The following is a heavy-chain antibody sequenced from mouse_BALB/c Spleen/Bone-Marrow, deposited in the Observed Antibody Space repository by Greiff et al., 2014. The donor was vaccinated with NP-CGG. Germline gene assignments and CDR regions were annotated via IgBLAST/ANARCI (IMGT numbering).Heavy chain of an antibody. Sequence: ESGAELVRPGTSVKVSCKASGYAFTNYLIEWVKQRPGQGLEWIGVINPGSGGTNYNEKFKGRATLTADKSSSTAYMQLSSLTSDDSAVYFCAREGYGYFHYWGQGTTLTVSS. CDR3: AREGYGYFHY. CDR2: INPGSGGT. J-gene: IGHJ2*01. D-gene: IGHD2-10*02. V-gene: IGHV1-54*01. CDR1: GYAFTNYL.